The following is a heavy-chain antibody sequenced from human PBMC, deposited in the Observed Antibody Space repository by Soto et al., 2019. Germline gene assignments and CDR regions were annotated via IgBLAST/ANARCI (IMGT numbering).Heavy chain of an antibody. J-gene: IGHJ6*02. Sequence: ESLKISCKGSGYSFTSYWISWVRQMPGKGLEWMGRIDPSDSYTNYSPSFQGHVTISADKSISTAYLQWSSLKASDTAMYYCARHLPRTIYSYYGMDVWGQGTSVTVSS. V-gene: IGHV5-10-1*01. D-gene: IGHD3-3*01. CDR1: GYSFTSYW. CDR2: IDPSDSYT. CDR3: ARHLPRTIYSYYGMDV.